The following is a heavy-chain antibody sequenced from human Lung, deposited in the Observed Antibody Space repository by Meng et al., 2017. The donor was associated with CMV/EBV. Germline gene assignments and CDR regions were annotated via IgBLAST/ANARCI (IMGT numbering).Heavy chain of an antibody. CDR2: IRMDESDK. Sequence: GGSXRLSCAASGFSFTEYGMHWVRQTPDKGLEWVAFIRMDESDKFYGASVKGRFTISRDMSRKTLFLQMNSLRTDDTGVYYCAKDDPVVAIWGQGTLVTVS. D-gene: IGHD4-23*01. V-gene: IGHV3-30*02. J-gene: IGHJ4*02. CDR3: AKDDPVVAI. CDR1: GFSFTEYG.